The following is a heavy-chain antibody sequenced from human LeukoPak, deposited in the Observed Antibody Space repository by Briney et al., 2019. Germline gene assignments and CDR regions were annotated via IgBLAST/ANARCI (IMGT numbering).Heavy chain of an antibody. CDR1: GFTFSDHY. J-gene: IGHJ4*02. Sequence: GGSLRLSCAASGFTFSDHYMNWLRQAPGKGLEWVAHISTSSGYTNHADSVKGRFTISRDNAKNSLYLQMNSLRAEDTAVYYCARAAKYCSGGSCSDYWGQGTLVTVSS. CDR2: ISTSSGYT. D-gene: IGHD2-15*01. V-gene: IGHV3-11*05. CDR3: ARAAKYCSGGSCSDY.